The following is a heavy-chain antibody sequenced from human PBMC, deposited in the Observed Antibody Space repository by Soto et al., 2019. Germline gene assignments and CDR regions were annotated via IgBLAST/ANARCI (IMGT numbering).Heavy chain of an antibody. Sequence: GGSLRLSCAASGFTFSSYSMNWVRQAPGKGLEWVSSISSSSSYIYYADSVKGRFTISRDNAKNSLYLQMNSLRAEDTAVYYCARDRSSLLWFGEPTWGQGTLVTVSS. CDR3: ARDRSSLLWFGEPT. CDR1: GFTFSSYS. J-gene: IGHJ4*02. CDR2: ISSSSSYI. D-gene: IGHD3-10*01. V-gene: IGHV3-21*01.